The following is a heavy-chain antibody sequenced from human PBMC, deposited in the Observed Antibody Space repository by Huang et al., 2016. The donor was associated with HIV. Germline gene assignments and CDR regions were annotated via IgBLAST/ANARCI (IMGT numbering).Heavy chain of an antibody. CDR3: AKDGRGSGTYYDYFEY. V-gene: IGHV3-30*18. D-gene: IGHD1-26*01. CDR1: GFTFNKFD. J-gene: IGHJ4*02. CDR2: ISYDGSRK. Sequence: QVQLVESGGGVVQPGRSLRLSCAAFGFTFNKFDMHWVRQAPGKGLEWVAIISYDGSRKYQAESVKGRCTISRDNSKNTVYLQMNSLRVEDTAVYYCAKDGRGSGTYYDYFEYWGQGTLVTVSS.